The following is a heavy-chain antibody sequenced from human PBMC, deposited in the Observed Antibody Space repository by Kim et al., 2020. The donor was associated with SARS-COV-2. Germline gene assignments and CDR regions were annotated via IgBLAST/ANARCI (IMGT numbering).Heavy chain of an antibody. J-gene: IGHJ5*02. V-gene: IGHV3-64D*09. CDR3: VKSWVSGSSSWYRWFDP. D-gene: IGHD6-13*01. Sequence: VKGIFTISRDNSKNTLYLQMSSLRAEDTAVYYCVKSWVSGSSSWYRWFDPWGQGTLVTVSS.